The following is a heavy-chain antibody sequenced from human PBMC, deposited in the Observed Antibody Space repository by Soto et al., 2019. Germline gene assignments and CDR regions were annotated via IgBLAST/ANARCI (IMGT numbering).Heavy chain of an antibody. CDR2: ISSSGSTI. V-gene: IGHV3-11*01. J-gene: IGHJ4*02. CDR3: ARADLAYCGGDCYSLDY. Sequence: GGSLRLSCAASGFTFSDYYMSWIRQAPGKGLEWVTYISSSGSTIYYADSVKGRFTISRDNAKNSLYLQMNSLRAEDTAVYYCARADLAYCGGDCYSLDYWGQGTLVTVSS. D-gene: IGHD2-21*02. CDR1: GFTFSDYY.